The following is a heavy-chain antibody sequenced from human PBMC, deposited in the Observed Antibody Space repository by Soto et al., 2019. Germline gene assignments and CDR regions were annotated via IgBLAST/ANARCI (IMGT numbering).Heavy chain of an antibody. V-gene: IGHV4-31*03. CDR1: GGSISSGGYY. CDR3: ARVPGV. D-gene: IGHD3-10*01. CDR2: MYYSGRT. J-gene: IGHJ4*02. Sequence: QVQLQESGPGLVKPSQTLSLTCTVSGGSISSGGYYWSWIRQHPGKGLEWIAYMYYSGRTYYNPSPXSXFTISVDTSKNQSSLKLSSVTAADTAVYYCARVPGVWGQGTLVTVSS.